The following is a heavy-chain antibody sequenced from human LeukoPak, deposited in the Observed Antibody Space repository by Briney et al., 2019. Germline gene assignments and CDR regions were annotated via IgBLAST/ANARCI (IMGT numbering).Heavy chain of an antibody. CDR1: GFTFSNYW. CDR3: LTVVETTIAAFDI. V-gene: IGHV3-74*01. J-gene: IGHJ3*02. CDR2: IDANAKTT. D-gene: IGHD1-26*01. Sequence: AGGSLRLSCAASGFTFSNYWLHWVRQAPGKGLVWVSRIDANAKTTSYADSVKGRFTISTDNAKKTLYLQMNSLRVEDTAVYYCLTVVETTIAAFDIWGQGTMVTVPS.